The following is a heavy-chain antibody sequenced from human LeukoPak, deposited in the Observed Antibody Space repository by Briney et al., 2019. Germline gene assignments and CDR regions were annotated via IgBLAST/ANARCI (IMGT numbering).Heavy chain of an antibody. CDR3: TTDLGITMIRGVFVF. CDR2: IKSRSDAGTT. V-gene: IGHV3-15*01. CDR1: GFTFSNAW. Sequence: GGSLRLSCAASGFTFSNAWMTWVRQAPGKGLEWVGRIKSRSDAGTTDYAAPVKGRFTISRDDSKNTLYLQMNSLKTEDTAVYYCTTDLGITMIRGVFVFWGQGTLVTVSS. J-gene: IGHJ4*02. D-gene: IGHD3-10*01.